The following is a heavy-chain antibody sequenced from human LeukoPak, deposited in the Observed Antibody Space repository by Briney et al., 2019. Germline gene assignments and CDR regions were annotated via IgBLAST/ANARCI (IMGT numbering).Heavy chain of an antibody. CDR2: IHYSGST. CDR3: ARHDPGWFDT. J-gene: IGHJ5*02. Sequence: SETLSFTCTVSGGSISSSYWSWIRQPPGKGLEWIGYIHYSGSTNYNPSLKSRATISVDTSKAHFSLKLSSATATDTAAYYCARHDPGWFDTWGQGTLVTVSS. D-gene: IGHD7-27*01. CDR1: GGSISSSY. V-gene: IGHV4-59*08.